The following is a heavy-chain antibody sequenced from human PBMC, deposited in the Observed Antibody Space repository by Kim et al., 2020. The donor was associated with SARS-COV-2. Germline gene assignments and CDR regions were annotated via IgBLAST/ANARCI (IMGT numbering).Heavy chain of an antibody. Sequence: SVKVSCKASGYTFTYRYLHWVRQAPGQALEWMGWITPFNGNTNYAQKFQDRVTITRDRSMSTAYMELSSLRSEDTAMYYCAIQYSSGWGVSMDVWGQGTTVTVSS. D-gene: IGHD6-19*01. CDR2: ITPFNGNT. CDR3: AIQYSSGWGVSMDV. V-gene: IGHV1-45*02. CDR1: GYTFTYRY. J-gene: IGHJ6*02.